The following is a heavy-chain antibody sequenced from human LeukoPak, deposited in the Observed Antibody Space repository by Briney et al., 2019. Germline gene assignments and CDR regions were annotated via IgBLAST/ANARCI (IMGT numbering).Heavy chain of an antibody. CDR1: GGSISSSSYY. J-gene: IGHJ5*02. CDR2: IYYSGST. V-gene: IGHV4-39*07. D-gene: IGHD2-15*01. Sequence: LETLCLTCAVSGGSISSSSYYWGWIRQPPGKGLEWIGSIYYSGSTYYNPSLKSRVTISVDTSKNQFSLKLSSVTAADTAVYYCARDRYCSGGSCHSGTNWFNPWGQSTLVTVSS. CDR3: ARDRYCSGGSCHSGTNWFNP.